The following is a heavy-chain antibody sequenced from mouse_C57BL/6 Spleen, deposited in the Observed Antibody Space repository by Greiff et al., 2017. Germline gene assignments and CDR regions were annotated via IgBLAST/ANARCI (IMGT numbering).Heavy chain of an antibody. CDR3: ARYGSSSYWYFDV. CDR1: GFTFSDYG. D-gene: IGHD1-1*01. V-gene: IGHV5-17*01. CDR2: ISSGSSTI. J-gene: IGHJ1*03. Sequence: DVMLVESGGGLVKPGGSLKLSCAASGFTFSDYGMHWVRQAPEKGLEWVAYISSGSSTIYYADTVKGRFTISRDNAKNTLFLQMTSLRSEDTAMYYCARYGSSSYWYFDVWGTGTTVTVSS.